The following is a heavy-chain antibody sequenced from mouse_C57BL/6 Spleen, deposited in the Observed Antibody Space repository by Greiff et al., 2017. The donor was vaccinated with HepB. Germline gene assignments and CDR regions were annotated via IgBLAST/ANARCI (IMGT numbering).Heavy chain of an antibody. CDR3: ATQDY. Sequence: VQLQQSGAELVKPGASVKLSCKASGYTFTSYWMQWVKQRPGQGLEWIGEIDPSDSYTNYNQKFKGKATLTVDTSSSTAYMQLSSLTSEDSAVYYCATQDYWGQGTLVTVSA. V-gene: IGHV1-50*01. CDR2: IDPSDSYT. J-gene: IGHJ3*01. CDR1: GYTFTSYW.